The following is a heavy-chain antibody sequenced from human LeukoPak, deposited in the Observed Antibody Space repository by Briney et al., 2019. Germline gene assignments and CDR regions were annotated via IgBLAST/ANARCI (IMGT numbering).Heavy chain of an antibody. CDR1: GFTFSSYA. D-gene: IGHD3-22*01. CDR2: ISGSGGST. Sequence: PGGSLRLSCAASGFTFSSYAMSWVRHAPGKGLEWVSAISGSGGSTYYADSVKGRFTISRDNSKNTLYLQMNSLRAEDTAVYYCAKLTYYYDSSGPFDYWGQGTLVTVSS. CDR3: AKLTYYYDSSGPFDY. V-gene: IGHV3-23*01. J-gene: IGHJ4*02.